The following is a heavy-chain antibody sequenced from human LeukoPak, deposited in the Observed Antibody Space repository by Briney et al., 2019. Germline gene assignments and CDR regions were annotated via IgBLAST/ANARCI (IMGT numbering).Heavy chain of an antibody. V-gene: IGHV3-30*01. Sequence: GGPLRLSCAASGFTFSSYAMHWVRQAPGKGLEWVAVISYDGSNKYYADSVKGRFTISRDNSKNTLYLQMNSLRAEDTAVYYCARTSAAAAGYYYYYMDVWGKGTTVTVSS. CDR2: ISYDGSNK. CDR1: GFTFSSYA. CDR3: ARTSAAAAGYYYYYMDV. J-gene: IGHJ6*03. D-gene: IGHD6-13*01.